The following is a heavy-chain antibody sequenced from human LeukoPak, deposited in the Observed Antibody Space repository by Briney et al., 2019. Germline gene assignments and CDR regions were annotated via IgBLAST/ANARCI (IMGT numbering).Heavy chain of an antibody. Sequence: SETLSLTCTVSGGSISSHYWSWIRQPPGKGLEWIGYIYYSGSTNYNPSLKSRVTISVDTSKNQFSLKLSSVTAADTAVYYCAREIGSVVVPADTRHPYSSSWRYYYYYMDVWGKGTTVTVSS. CDR1: GGSISSHY. CDR3: AREIGSVVVPADTRHPYSSSWRYYYYYMDV. V-gene: IGHV4-59*11. D-gene: IGHD2-2*01. J-gene: IGHJ6*03. CDR2: IYYSGST.